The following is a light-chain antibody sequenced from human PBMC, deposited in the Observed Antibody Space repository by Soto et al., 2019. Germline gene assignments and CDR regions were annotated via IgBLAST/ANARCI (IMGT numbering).Light chain of an antibody. J-gene: IGKJ2*02. V-gene: IGKV3-15*01. Sequence: EIVMTQSPATLSVSPGERATLSCRASQSVSSNLAWYQQKPGQAPRLLIYGASTRATGIPARFSGSGSGTEFTPPISSLQSEDFAVYYCQQYNNWPPWTFGQGTKLETK. CDR1: QSVSSN. CDR2: GAS. CDR3: QQYNNWPPWT.